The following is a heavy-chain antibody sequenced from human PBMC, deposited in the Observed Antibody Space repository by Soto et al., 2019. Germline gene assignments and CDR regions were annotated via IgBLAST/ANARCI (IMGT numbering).Heavy chain of an antibody. CDR1: GFTFTTYW. CDR2: LNSDLIST. CDR3: ARARYGSRNAFDI. Sequence: PGGSLRLSCAASGFTFTTYWMHWVRQAPGKGLVWVSRLNSDLISTNYADSVKGRFTISRDNAKNTLYLQMNSLRAEDTAVYYCARARYGSRNAFDIWGRGTMVTVSS. J-gene: IGHJ3*02. D-gene: IGHD3-10*01. V-gene: IGHV3-74*01.